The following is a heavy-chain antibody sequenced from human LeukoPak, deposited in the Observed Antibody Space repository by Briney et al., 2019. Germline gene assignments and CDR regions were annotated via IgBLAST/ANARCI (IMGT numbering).Heavy chain of an antibody. V-gene: IGHV4-61*02. Sequence: PSETLSLTCTVSGDSISSGSYYWSWIRQPAGKGLEWIGRIYTSGSTNYNPSLKSRVTISVDTSKNQFSLKLSSVTAADTAVYYCARGGDTALGHGIDYWGQGTLVTVSS. CDR1: GDSISSGSYY. CDR2: IYTSGST. CDR3: ARGGDTALGHGIDY. J-gene: IGHJ4*02. D-gene: IGHD5-18*01.